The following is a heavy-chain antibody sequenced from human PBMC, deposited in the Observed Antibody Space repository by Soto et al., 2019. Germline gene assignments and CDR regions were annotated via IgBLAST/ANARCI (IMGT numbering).Heavy chain of an antibody. D-gene: IGHD1-26*01. CDR1: GGTFSSYA. CDR3: ARDVVGSDYFDS. Sequence: GASVKVSCKASGGTFSSYAISWVRQAPGQGLEWMGWINPNSGGTNYAQKFQGWVTMTRDTSITTAYMELSRLRSDDTAVYYCARDVVGSDYFDSWGQGTLVTVSS. V-gene: IGHV1-2*04. CDR2: INPNSGGT. J-gene: IGHJ4*02.